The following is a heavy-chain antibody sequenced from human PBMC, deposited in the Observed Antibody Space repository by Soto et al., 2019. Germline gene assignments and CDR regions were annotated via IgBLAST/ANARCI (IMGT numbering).Heavy chain of an antibody. CDR1: GGSISSGGYS. J-gene: IGHJ3*02. CDR2: IYHSGST. D-gene: IGHD4-17*01. CDR3: ARAVAFDI. Sequence: SETLSLTCAVSGGSISSGGYSWSWIRQPPGKGLEWIGYIYHSGSTNYNPSLKSRVTISVDTSKNQFSLKLSSVTAADTAVYYCARAVAFDIWGQGTMVTVSS. V-gene: IGHV4-30-2*01.